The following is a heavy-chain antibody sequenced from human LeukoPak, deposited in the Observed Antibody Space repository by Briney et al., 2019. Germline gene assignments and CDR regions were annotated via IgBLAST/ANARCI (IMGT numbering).Heavy chain of an antibody. D-gene: IGHD6-13*01. CDR2: ISSSSSTI. CDR3: ARELRSSSWYYYGMDV. J-gene: IGHJ6*02. Sequence: QAGGSLRLSCAASGFTFSSYSMNWVRQAPGKGLEWVSYISSSSSTIYYADSVKGRFTISRDNAKNSLYLQMNSLRAEDTAVYYCARELRSSSWYYYGMDVWGQGTTVTVSS. CDR1: GFTFSSYS. V-gene: IGHV3-48*04.